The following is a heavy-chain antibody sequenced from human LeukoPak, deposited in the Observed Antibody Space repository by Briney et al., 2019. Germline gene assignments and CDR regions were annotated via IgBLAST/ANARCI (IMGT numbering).Heavy chain of an antibody. CDR3: ARPVDTAMVSGDDAFDI. CDR1: GYTFTGYY. CDR2: INPNSGGT. Sequence: GASVKVSCKASGYTFTGYYMHWVRQAPGQGLEWMGWINPNSGGTNYAQKFQGRVTMTRDTSISTAYMELSRLRSDDTAVYYCARPVDTAMVSGDDAFDIWGQGTMVTVSS. D-gene: IGHD5-18*01. V-gene: IGHV1-2*02. J-gene: IGHJ3*02.